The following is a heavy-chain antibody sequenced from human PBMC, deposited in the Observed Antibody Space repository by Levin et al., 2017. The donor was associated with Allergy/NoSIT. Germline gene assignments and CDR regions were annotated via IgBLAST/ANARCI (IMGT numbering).Heavy chain of an antibody. J-gene: IGHJ2*01. CDR2: IYYSGST. CDR1: GGFINSDY. D-gene: IGHD4-23*01. CDR3: ANGRDFDSNHYYFEI. V-gene: IGHV4-59*01. Sequence: SETLSLTCTVSGGFINSDYWSWIRQPPGRGLEFVGYIYYSGSTNYNPSLKSRVSISLHTSKKQFSLRLSSVTAADTAIYYCANGRDFDSNHYYFEIWGRGTLVTVSS.